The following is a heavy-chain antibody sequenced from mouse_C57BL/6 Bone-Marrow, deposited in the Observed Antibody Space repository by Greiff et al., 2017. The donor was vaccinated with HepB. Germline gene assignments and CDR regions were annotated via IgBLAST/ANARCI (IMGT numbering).Heavy chain of an antibody. V-gene: IGHV1-81*01. CDR3: ARSYYYGSSHAWFAY. J-gene: IGHJ3*01. CDR2: IYPRSGNT. Sequence: VKLQESGAELARPGASVKLSCKASGYTFTSYGISWVKQRTGQGLEWIGEIYPRSGNTYYNEKFKGKATLTADKSSSTAYMELRSLTSEDSAVYFCARSYYYGSSHAWFAYWGQGTLVTVSA. CDR1: GYTFTSYG. D-gene: IGHD1-1*01.